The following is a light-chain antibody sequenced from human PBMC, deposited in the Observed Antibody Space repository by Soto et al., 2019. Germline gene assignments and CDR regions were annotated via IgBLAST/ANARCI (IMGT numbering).Light chain of an antibody. CDR3: QQYGSSPPIT. CDR1: QTVRNNY. Sequence: EIVMTQSPGTLSLSPGERATLSCRASQTVRNNYLAWYQQKPGQAPRLLIYDASSRATGIPDRFSGSGSGTDFTLTISRLEPEDSAVYYCQQYGSSPPITFGQGTRLEIK. V-gene: IGKV3-20*01. CDR2: DAS. J-gene: IGKJ5*01.